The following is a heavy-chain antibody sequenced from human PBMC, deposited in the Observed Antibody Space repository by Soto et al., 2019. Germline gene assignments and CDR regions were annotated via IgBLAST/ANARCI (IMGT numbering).Heavy chain of an antibody. V-gene: IGHV1-69*12. J-gene: IGHJ4*02. Sequence: QVQLVQSGAEVKKPGSSVKVSCKASGGTFSSYAISWVRQAPGQGLEWMGGIIPIFGTANYAQKFQGRVTITADESTSTAYMELRSLGSEDTAVYYCARGSRGYSYGLSAGDFDYWGQGTLVTVSS. CDR3: ARGSRGYSYGLSAGDFDY. CDR1: GGTFSSYA. D-gene: IGHD5-18*01. CDR2: IIPIFGTA.